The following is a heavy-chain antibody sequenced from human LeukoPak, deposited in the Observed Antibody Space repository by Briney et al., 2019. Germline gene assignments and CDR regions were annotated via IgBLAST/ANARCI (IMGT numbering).Heavy chain of an antibody. D-gene: IGHD6-13*01. CDR2: ISSSSSYT. CDR3: ARDPHIAAAGTIFDY. V-gene: IGHV3-11*06. CDR1: GFTFSDYY. J-gene: IGHJ4*02. Sequence: GGSLRLSCAASGFTFSDYYMSWIRQAPGKGLEWVSYISSSSSYTNYADSVKGRFTISRDNAKNSLYLQMNSLRDEDSAVYYCARDPHIAAAGTIFDYWGQGTLVTVSS.